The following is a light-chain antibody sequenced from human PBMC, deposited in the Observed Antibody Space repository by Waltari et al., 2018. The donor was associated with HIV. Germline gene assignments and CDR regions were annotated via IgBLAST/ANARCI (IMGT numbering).Light chain of an antibody. CDR1: SSDIGAYNY. V-gene: IGLV2-14*01. CDR3: SSYTSSNTLV. J-gene: IGLJ1*01. Sequence: QSALTPPASVSGSPGQSLPISCTGTSSDIGAYNYVSCYQPHPGKAPKLMLYEVSNRPSGVSNRCSGSKSGNTASLTISGLQAEDEADYYCSSYTSSNTLVFGTGTKVTVL. CDR2: EVS.